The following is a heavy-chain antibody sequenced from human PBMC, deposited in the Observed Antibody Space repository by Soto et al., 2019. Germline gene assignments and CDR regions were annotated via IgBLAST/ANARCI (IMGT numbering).Heavy chain of an antibody. D-gene: IGHD5-12*01. CDR3: AKGHSGYSMWVDY. CDR1: GFTFSSYA. CDR2: ISGSGGST. V-gene: IGHV3-23*01. J-gene: IGHJ4*02. Sequence: EVQLLESGGGLVQPGGSLRLSCAASGFTFSSYAMSWVRQAPGKGLEWVSAISGSGGSTYYADSVKVRVTISRDNSMTTLYLQMNSLRAEDTAVYDCAKGHSGYSMWVDYWGQGTLVTVSS.